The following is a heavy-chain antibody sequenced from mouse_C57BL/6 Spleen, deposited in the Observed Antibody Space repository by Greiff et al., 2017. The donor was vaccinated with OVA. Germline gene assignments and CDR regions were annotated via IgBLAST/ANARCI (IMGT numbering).Heavy chain of an antibody. D-gene: IGHD1-1*01. CDR3: ARGDYGSSYPLFAY. CDR1: GYSFTDYN. CDR2: INPNYGTT. V-gene: IGHV1-39*01. Sequence: EVQLQPSGPELVKPGASVKISCKASGYSFTDYNLNWVKQSNGKSLEWIGVINPNYGTTSYNQKFKGKATLTVDQSSSTAYMQLNSLTSEDSAVYYCARGDYGSSYPLFAYWGQGTLVTVSA. J-gene: IGHJ3*01.